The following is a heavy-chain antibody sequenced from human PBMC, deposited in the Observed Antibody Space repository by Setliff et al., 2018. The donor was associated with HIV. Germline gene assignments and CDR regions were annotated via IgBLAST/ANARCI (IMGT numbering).Heavy chain of an antibody. Sequence: GGSLRLSCAASGFTFSTYPIFWVRQTPGKGLEWVAVISFDGSDKFYADSVRGRFTFSRDNSENTLFLQMNSLRPEDTAVYYCARAGSSRYFDYWGQGTLVTVSS. CDR1: GFTFSTYP. J-gene: IGHJ4*02. CDR2: ISFDGSDK. CDR3: ARAGSSRYFDY. V-gene: IGHV3-30*04. D-gene: IGHD2-2*01.